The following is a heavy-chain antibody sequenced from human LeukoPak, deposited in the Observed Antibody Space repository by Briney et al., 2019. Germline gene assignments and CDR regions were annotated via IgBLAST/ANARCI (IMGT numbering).Heavy chain of an antibody. CDR3: ARESYYDSSGYYGHGDY. Sequence: GGSLRLSCAASGFTLSVNYMSWVRQAPGKGLEWVSYISSSGSTIYYADSVKGRFTISRDNAKNSLYLQMNSLRAEDTAVYYCARESYYDSSGYYGHGDYWGQGTLVTVSS. CDR2: ISSSGSTI. V-gene: IGHV3-11*01. CDR1: GFTLSVNY. D-gene: IGHD3-22*01. J-gene: IGHJ4*02.